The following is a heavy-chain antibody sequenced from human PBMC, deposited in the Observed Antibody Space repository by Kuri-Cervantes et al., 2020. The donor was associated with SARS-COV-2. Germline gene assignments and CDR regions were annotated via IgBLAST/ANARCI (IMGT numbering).Heavy chain of an antibody. D-gene: IGHD6-13*01. CDR3: AREGIAAAGTSIYYYMDV. J-gene: IGHJ6*03. V-gene: IGHV4-59*11. CDR2: IYYSGST. CDR1: GGSISSHY. Sequence: SETLSLTCTVSGGSISSHYWSWIRQPPGKGLEWIGYIYYSGSTNYNPSLKSRVTISVDTSKNQFSLKLSFVTAADTAVYYCAREGIAAAGTSIYYYMDVWGKGTTVTVSS.